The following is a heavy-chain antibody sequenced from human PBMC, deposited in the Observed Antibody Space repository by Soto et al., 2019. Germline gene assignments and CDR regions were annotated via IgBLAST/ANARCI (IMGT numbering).Heavy chain of an antibody. CDR3: AREGATVTTQGYYYYGMDV. D-gene: IGHD4-17*01. CDR2: ISYDGSNK. Sequence: GGSLRLSCAASGFTFSSYAMHWVRQAPGKGLEWVAVISYDGSNKYYADSVKGRFTISRDNSKNTLYLQMNSLRAEDTAVYYCAREGATVTTQGYYYYGMDVWGQGTTVTVSS. V-gene: IGHV3-30-3*01. J-gene: IGHJ6*02. CDR1: GFTFSSYA.